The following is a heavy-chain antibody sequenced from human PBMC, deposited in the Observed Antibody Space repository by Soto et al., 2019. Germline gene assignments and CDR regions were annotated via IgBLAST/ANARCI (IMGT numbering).Heavy chain of an antibody. Sequence: EVQLLESGGGLVQPGGSLRLSCAASGFTFSSYAMSWVRQAPGKGLEWVSAISGSGGSTYYADSVKGQFTISRDNSKNTLYLQMNSLRAEDTAVYYCPKASAVVQVSDYWGQGTLVTVSS. CDR2: ISGSGGST. D-gene: IGHD3-22*01. V-gene: IGHV3-23*01. CDR1: GFTFSSYA. CDR3: PKASAVVQVSDY. J-gene: IGHJ4*02.